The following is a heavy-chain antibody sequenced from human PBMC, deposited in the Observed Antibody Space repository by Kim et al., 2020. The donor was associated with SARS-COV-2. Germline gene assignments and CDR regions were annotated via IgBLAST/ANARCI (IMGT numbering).Heavy chain of an antibody. V-gene: IGHV4-61*01. Sequence: SETLSLTCTVSGGSVSSGSYYWSWIRQPPGKGLEWIGYIYYSGSTNYNPSLKSRVTISVDTSKNQFSLKLSSVTAADTAVYYCARTPYYSSSWWSFDYWGQGTLVTVSS. CDR1: GGSVSSGSYY. J-gene: IGHJ4*02. D-gene: IGHD6-13*01. CDR3: ARTPYYSSSWWSFDY. CDR2: IYYSGST.